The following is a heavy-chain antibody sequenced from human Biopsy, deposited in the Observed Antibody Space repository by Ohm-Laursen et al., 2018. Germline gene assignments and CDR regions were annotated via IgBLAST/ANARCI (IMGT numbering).Heavy chain of an antibody. CDR3: ARDLTWGSYFDS. CDR2: ISGIGDTT. Sequence: SLRLSCAASGFTFSDYYMSWIRQAPGRGLEWVSHISGIGDTTYYADSVKGRFTIFRDNSKNSLYLQMNSLRAEDTAVYYCARDLTWGSYFDSWGQGSLVTVSS. CDR1: GFTFSDYY. J-gene: IGHJ4*02. V-gene: IGHV3-11*01. D-gene: IGHD3-16*01.